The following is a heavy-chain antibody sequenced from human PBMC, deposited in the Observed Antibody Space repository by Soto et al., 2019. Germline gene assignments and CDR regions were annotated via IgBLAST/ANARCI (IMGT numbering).Heavy chain of an antibody. Sequence: GGSLRLSCAASGFTFSRYAMSWVRQAPGKGLEWVSSISGSDGSTFHADSVKGRLTISRDNSKNTLYLQMNSLRAEDTAAYYCAKGAGDYGDFYYYYYMDVWGKGTTVTVS. V-gene: IGHV3-23*01. J-gene: IGHJ6*03. D-gene: IGHD4-17*01. CDR1: GFTFSRYA. CDR2: ISGSDGST. CDR3: AKGAGDYGDFYYYYYMDV.